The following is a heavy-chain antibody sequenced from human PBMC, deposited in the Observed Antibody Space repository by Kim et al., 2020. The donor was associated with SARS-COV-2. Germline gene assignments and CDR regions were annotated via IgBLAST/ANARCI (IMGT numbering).Heavy chain of an antibody. V-gene: IGHV1-24*01. CDR3: AIETWYHYDNGPGGSSNWFDP. CDR1: GYTLAESS. J-gene: IGHJ5*02. CDR2: FDPEASET. Sequence: ASVKVSCKVSGYTLAESSIHWVRRAPGKGLEWIGGFDPEASETIYAQKFQGRVIMADDTSTNTAHMELSSLRSEDTAIYYCAIETWYHYDNGPGGSSNWFDPWGQGTLVTVLS. D-gene: IGHD1-26*01.